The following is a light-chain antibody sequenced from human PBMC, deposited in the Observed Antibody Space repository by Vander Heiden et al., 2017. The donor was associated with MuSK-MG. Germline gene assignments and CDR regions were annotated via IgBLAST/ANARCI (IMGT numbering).Light chain of an antibody. V-gene: IGLV1-47*01. J-gene: IGLJ3*02. CDR3: AAWDDSLSGPG. Sequence: QSVLTQPPSASGTPGQRVTIYCSGSSSNIGSNYVYWYQQLPGTAPKLLIYRNNQRPSGVPDRFSGSKSGTSASLAISGLRSEDEADYYCAAWDDSLSGPGFGGGTKLTVL. CDR1: SSNIGSNY. CDR2: RNN.